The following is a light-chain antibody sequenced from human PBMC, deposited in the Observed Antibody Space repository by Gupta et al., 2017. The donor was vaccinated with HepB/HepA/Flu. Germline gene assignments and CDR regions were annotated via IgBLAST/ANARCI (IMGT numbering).Light chain of an antibody. CDR3: AAWDDNLNSVV. CDR2: SNN. J-gene: IGLJ2*01. Sequence: QSELTQPPSASGTPGQRVTISWSRSSSNIGTNTVNWYQQLPGTTPKHLIYSNNQRPSGVPYRCSGAKSGISAALAISGRQSEDEADYYCAAWDDNLNSVVFGGGTKLTVL. V-gene: IGLV1-44*01. CDR1: SSNIGTNT.